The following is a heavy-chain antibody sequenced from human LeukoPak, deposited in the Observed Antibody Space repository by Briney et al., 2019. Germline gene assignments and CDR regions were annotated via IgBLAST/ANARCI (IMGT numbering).Heavy chain of an antibody. CDR1: GFTFSSYS. Sequence: PGGSLRLSCAASGFTFSSYSMNWVRQAPGKGLEWVSSISSSSSYIYYADSVKGRFTISRDNAKNSLYLQMNSLRAEDTAVYYCAKDIPPGWGFDYWGQGTLVTVSS. D-gene: IGHD6-19*01. CDR2: ISSSSSYI. CDR3: AKDIPPGWGFDY. J-gene: IGHJ4*02. V-gene: IGHV3-21*01.